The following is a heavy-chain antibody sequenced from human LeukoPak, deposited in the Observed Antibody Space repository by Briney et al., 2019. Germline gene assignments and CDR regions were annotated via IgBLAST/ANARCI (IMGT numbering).Heavy chain of an antibody. CDR3: ARVASPYYDSSGSD. J-gene: IGHJ4*02. CDR2: IIPILGIA. Sequence: SVKVSCKASGGTFSSYAISWVRQAPGQGLEWMGRIIPILGIANYAQKFQGRVTITADKSTSTAYMELSSLRSEDTAVYYCARVASPYYDSSGSDWGQGTLVTVSS. V-gene: IGHV1-69*04. D-gene: IGHD3-22*01. CDR1: GGTFSSYA.